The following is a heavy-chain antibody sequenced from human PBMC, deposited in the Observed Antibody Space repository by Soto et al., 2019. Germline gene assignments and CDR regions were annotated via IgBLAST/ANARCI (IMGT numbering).Heavy chain of an antibody. CDR2: IKSKTDGGTT. D-gene: IGHD1-7*01. J-gene: IGHJ4*02. V-gene: IGHV3-15*01. CDR1: GLTFSNAW. Sequence: GGSLRLSCAASGLTFSNAWMSWVRQAPGKGLEWVGRIKSKTDGGTTDYAAPVKGRFTISRDDSKNTLYLQMNSLKTEDTAVYYCTTDEISSGITGTTLAYWGQGTLVTVSS. CDR3: TTDEISSGITGTTLAY.